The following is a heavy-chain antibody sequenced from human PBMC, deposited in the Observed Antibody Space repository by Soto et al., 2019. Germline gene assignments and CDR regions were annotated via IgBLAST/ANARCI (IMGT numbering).Heavy chain of an antibody. CDR3: AKGWLRGEADYFDY. J-gene: IGHJ4*02. V-gene: IGHV3-30*18. Sequence: GGSLRLSCAASGFIFSSYGMHWVRQAPGKGLEWVAVISSDGSNKYYADSVKGRFTISRDKSKNTLYLQMNSLRAEDTAVYYCAKGWLRGEADYFDYWGQGTLVTVSS. D-gene: IGHD5-12*01. CDR2: ISSDGSNK. CDR1: GFIFSSYG.